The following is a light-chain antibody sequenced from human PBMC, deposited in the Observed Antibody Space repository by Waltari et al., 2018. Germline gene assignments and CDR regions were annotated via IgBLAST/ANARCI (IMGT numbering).Light chain of an antibody. CDR1: QSISSSY. CDR3: QQYGSSPPYT. CDR2: GAS. V-gene: IGKV3-20*01. J-gene: IGKJ2*01. Sequence: EIVLTQSPGTLSLSPGERATLSCRASQSISSSYLAWYQQKPGQAPRLLISGASSRATGIPDRFSGSGSGTDFTFTISRLEPEDFAVYYCQQYGSSPPYTFGQGTKLEIK.